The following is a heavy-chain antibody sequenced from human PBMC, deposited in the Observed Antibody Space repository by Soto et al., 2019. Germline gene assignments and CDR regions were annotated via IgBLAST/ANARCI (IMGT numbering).Heavy chain of an antibody. CDR2: ISGSGGST. J-gene: IGHJ3*02. V-gene: IGHV3-23*01. CDR1: GFTFRSYA. Sequence: PGGSLRLSCAASGFTFRSYAMSWVRQAPGKGLEWVSAISGSGGSTYYADSVKGRFTISRDNSKNTLYLQMNSLRAEDTAVYYCAKDSRPRYCSSTSCPGGAFDIWGQGTMVTVS. D-gene: IGHD2-2*01. CDR3: AKDSRPRYCSSTSCPGGAFDI.